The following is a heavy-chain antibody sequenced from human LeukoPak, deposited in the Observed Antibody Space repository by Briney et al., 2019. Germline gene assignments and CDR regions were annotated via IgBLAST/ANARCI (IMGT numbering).Heavy chain of an antibody. CDR3: ARVSGAMARGYYFDY. J-gene: IGHJ4*02. Sequence: SETLSLTCTVSGGSISSGDYYWSWIRQPPGKGLEWIGYIYYSGSTYYNPSLKSRVTISVDTSKNQFSLKLSSVTAADTAVYYCARVSGAMARGYYFDYWGQGTLVTVSS. CDR2: IYYSGST. V-gene: IGHV4-30-4*01. D-gene: IGHD5-18*01. CDR1: GGSISSGDYY.